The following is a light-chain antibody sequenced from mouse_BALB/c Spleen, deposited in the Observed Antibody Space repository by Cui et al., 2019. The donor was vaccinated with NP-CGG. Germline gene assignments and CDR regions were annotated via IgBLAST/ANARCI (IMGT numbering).Light chain of an antibody. V-gene: IGLV1*01. J-gene: IGLJ1*01. Sequence: QAVVTQQYAPTTSPGEPVTLTCRSSTGAVTTSNYANWVQEKPDHLFTGLIGGTNNRAPGVPARFSGSLIGDKAARTITGAQTEDEAINICALGYSNHWGFGGGTKLTVL. CDR1: TGAVTTSNY. CDR2: GTN. CDR3: ALGYSNHWG.